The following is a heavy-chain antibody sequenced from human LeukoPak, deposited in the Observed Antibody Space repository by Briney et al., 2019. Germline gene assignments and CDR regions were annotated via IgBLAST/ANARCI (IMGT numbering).Heavy chain of an antibody. J-gene: IGHJ4*02. CDR1: GYTFTSYY. V-gene: IGHV1-46*01. CDR2: INPSGGST. Sequence: ASVKVSCKASGYTFTSYYMHWVRQAPGQGLEWMGIINPSGGSTSYAQKFQGRVTMTRDMSTSTVYMELSSLRSEDTAVYYCARGSVGATASHYYFDYWGQGTLVTVSS. CDR3: ARGSVGATASHYYFDY. D-gene: IGHD1-26*01.